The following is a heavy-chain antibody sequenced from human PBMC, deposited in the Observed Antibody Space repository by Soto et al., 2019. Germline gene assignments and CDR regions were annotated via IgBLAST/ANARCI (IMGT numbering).Heavy chain of an antibody. V-gene: IGHV3-30-3*02. CDR1: GFTFSSFA. CDR3: AKTRLYDNNEYHRDGFDV. D-gene: IGHD3-22*01. Sequence: QVQLVESGGGVVQPGRSLRLSCSGSGFTFSSFAVHWVRQAPGKGLEWVAFISYGGNNKDYADSVKGRFTISRDNSKNTVYLQMNSLRIGDTAVYYCAKTRLYDNNEYHRDGFDVWGPGTAVTVSS. CDR2: ISYGGNNK. J-gene: IGHJ3*01.